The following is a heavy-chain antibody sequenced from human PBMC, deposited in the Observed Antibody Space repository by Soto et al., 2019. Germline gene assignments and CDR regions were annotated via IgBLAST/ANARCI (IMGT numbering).Heavy chain of an antibody. Sequence: PSETLSLTCTVSGGPFSSYYWSWIWQPPGKGLEWIGYIYYTGNTNYNPSLKSRVTMSMDTSRNQFSLKLTSVTAADTAVYYCARVQATLTSFAHWGQGILVTVSS. CDR1: GGPFSSYY. J-gene: IGHJ4*02. D-gene: IGHD4-17*01. V-gene: IGHV4-59*01. CDR3: ARVQATLTSFAH. CDR2: IYYTGNT.